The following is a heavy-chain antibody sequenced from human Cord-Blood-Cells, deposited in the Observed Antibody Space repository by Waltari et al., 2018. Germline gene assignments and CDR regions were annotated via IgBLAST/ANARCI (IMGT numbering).Heavy chain of an antibody. CDR2: TSGSGGST. Sequence: GKGLEWVSATSGSGGSTYYADAVKGRFTISRDNAKNTLYLQMYSLRAEDTAVYYCAVRRWELPAFQHWGQGTLVTVSS. CDR3: AVRRWELPAFQH. V-gene: IGHV3-23*01. D-gene: IGHD1-26*01. J-gene: IGHJ1*01.